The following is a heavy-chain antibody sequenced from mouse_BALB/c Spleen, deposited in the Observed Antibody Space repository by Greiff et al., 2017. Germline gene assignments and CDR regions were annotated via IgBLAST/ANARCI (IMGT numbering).Heavy chain of an antibody. CDR3: ARNRHGNSPFAY. Sequence: QVQLQQSGPGLVQPSQSLSITCTVSGFSLTSYGVHWVRQSPGKGLEWLGVIWSGGSTDYNAAFISRLSISKDNSKSQVFFKMNSLQANDTAIYYCARNRHGNSPFAYWGQGTLVTVSA. J-gene: IGHJ3*01. CDR1: GFSLTSYG. CDR2: IWSGGST. V-gene: IGHV2-2*02. D-gene: IGHD2-1*01.